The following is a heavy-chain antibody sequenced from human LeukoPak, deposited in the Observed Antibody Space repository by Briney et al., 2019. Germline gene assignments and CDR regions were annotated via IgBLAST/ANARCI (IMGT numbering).Heavy chain of an antibody. CDR1: GFTFSSYA. Sequence: GGSLRLSCAASGFTFSSYAMSWVRQTPGKGLEWVSAISGGGGSTYYADSVKGRFTISRDNSKNTLYLQMNSLRAEDAAVYYCAKDEVLSGYSTSSRYFQHWGQGTLVTVSS. J-gene: IGHJ1*01. CDR2: ISGGGGST. CDR3: AKDEVLSGYSTSSRYFQH. D-gene: IGHD6-6*01. V-gene: IGHV3-23*01.